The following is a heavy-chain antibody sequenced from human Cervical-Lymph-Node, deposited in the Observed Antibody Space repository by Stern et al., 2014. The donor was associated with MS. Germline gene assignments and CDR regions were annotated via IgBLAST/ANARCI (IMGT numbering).Heavy chain of an antibody. D-gene: IGHD6-13*01. CDR3: AKSYSSSWSGWIDS. CDR2: SGCNSATI. Sequence: EVQLVESGGGLVQPGRSLRLSCSASQITFDGYGFHWVRQVPGKGLGWVAGSGCNSATIVYADSVKGRFTISRDNARDSLYLQMNNLTPDDTALYYCAKSYSSSWSGWIDSWGQGILFTVSS. V-gene: IGHV3-9*01. J-gene: IGHJ5*01. CDR1: QITFDGYG.